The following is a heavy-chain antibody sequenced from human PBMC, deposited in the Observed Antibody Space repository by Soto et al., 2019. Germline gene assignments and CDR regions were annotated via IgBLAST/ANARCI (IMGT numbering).Heavy chain of an antibody. CDR3: AKSYV. J-gene: IGHJ6*02. CDR1: GLTVSSNY. V-gene: IGHV3-66*01. Sequence: EVQLVESGGGSVQPGGSLRLSCAASGLTVSSNYISWVRQAPGKGLECVSIISSGGSTSYADSVKGRFTISRDNARNMVYLQMNSLKADDTAVYYCAKSYVWGQGTTVTVSS. CDR2: ISSGGST.